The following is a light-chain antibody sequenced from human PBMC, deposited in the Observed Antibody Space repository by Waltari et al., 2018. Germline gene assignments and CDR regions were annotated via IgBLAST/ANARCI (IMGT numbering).Light chain of an antibody. CDR1: QRISDKS. CDR3: HQYGSSWRT. Sequence: NVLTQSPGTLSLSPGEGATLSCRASQRISDKSLAWFQRKPGQAPRLLIYGASSRATGVPDRFSGSGSGTDFTLTISRLEPEDFVVYYCHQYGSSWRTFGGGTKVEIK. V-gene: IGKV3-20*01. CDR2: GAS. J-gene: IGKJ4*01.